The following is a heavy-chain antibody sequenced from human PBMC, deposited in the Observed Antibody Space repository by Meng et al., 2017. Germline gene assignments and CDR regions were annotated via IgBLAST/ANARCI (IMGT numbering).Heavy chain of an antibody. Sequence: SETLSLTCTVSGGSISSGGYYWSWIRQHPGKGLEWIGYIYYSGSTYYNPSLKSSVTISVDTSKNQLSLKLSSMTAADTAVYDCARNRGDGYNYVYFDYWGQGTLVTVSS. J-gene: IGHJ4*02. CDR1: GGSISSGGYY. D-gene: IGHD5-24*01. V-gene: IGHV4-31*03. CDR3: ARNRGDGYNYVYFDY. CDR2: IYYSGST.